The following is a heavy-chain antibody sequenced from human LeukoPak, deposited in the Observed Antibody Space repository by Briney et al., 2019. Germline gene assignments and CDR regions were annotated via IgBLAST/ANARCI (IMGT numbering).Heavy chain of an antibody. J-gene: IGHJ4*02. Sequence: GASVKVSCKASGYTFTGKFIHWVRQAPGQGLEWMGWIDPNSGGTDYAQQFRGRVTMTRDTSTSTAYMDLSSLISDDTAVYYCARDREGLAYFDYWGQGTLVTVSS. CDR1: GYTFTGKF. CDR2: IDPNSGGT. V-gene: IGHV1-2*02. CDR3: ARDREGLAYFDY. D-gene: IGHD3/OR15-3a*01.